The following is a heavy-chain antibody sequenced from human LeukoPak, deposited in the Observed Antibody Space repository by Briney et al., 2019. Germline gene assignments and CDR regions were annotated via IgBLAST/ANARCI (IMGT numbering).Heavy chain of an antibody. J-gene: IGHJ4*02. D-gene: IGHD2-2*01. Sequence: GGSLRLSCAASGFTFSSYAMTWVRQAPGKGLEWVSDISGSGGSTNHADSVRGRFTISRDNSKNTLYLQTNSLRAEDTAVYYCAKRLDSCADYWGQGTLVTVAS. CDR2: ISGSGGST. CDR3: AKRLDSCADY. CDR1: GFTFSSYA. V-gene: IGHV3-23*01.